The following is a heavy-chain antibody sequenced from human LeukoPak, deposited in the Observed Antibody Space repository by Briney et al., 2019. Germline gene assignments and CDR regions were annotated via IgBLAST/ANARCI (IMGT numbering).Heavy chain of an antibody. V-gene: IGHV4-39*01. J-gene: IGHJ2*01. CDR3: ARQRGGGYWYFDL. CDR1: GGSISSSSSY. CDR2: IYYSGST. Sequence: SETVSLTCIVSGGSISSSSSYWGWIRQPPGKGLEWIGNIYYSGSTYYNPSLKSRVTISVDTSKNHFSLKLSSVTAADTAVYYCARQRGGGYWYFDLWGRGTLVTVSS.